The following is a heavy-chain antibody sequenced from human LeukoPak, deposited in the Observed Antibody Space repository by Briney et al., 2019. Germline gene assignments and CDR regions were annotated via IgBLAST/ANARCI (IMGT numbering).Heavy chain of an antibody. D-gene: IGHD6-6*01. Sequence: GGSLRLSCAASGFTFSDYYMSWIRQAPGKGLEWVSYISSSGSTIYYADSVKGRLTISRDNAKNSLYLQMNSLRAEDTAVYYCARDLSSSSSNYWGQGTLVTVSS. V-gene: IGHV3-11*04. CDR2: ISSSGSTI. CDR1: GFTFSDYY. CDR3: ARDLSSSSSNY. J-gene: IGHJ4*02.